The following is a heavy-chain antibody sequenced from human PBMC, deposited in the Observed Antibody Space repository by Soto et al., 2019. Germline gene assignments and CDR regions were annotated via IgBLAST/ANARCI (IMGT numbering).Heavy chain of an antibody. D-gene: IGHD2-8*01. J-gene: IGHJ4*02. Sequence: EGQLVESGGGLVQPGESLRLSCEVSGITINTAWMSWVRQAPGKGLEWVGRIKTKNDGETTEVAAAVDGRFSISRDDSRNTIYLQMNSLRTEDTAVYYCTREWWGDFAWGQGSLVTVSS. CDR1: GITINTAW. CDR3: TREWWGDFA. CDR2: IKTKNDGETT. V-gene: IGHV3-15*01.